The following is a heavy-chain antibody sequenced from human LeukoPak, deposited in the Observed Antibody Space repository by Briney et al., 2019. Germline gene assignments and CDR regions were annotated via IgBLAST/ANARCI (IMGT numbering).Heavy chain of an antibody. V-gene: IGHV1-18*01. J-gene: IGHJ5*02. Sequence: ASVKVSCKASGYTFTSYGISWVRQAPGQGLEWMGWISAYNGNTHYAQKLQGRVTMTTDTPTSTAYRELRSLRSDDTAVYYCARVVSPWGWFDPWGQGTLVTVSS. D-gene: IGHD7-27*01. CDR1: GYTFTSYG. CDR3: ARVVSPWGWFDP. CDR2: ISAYNGNT.